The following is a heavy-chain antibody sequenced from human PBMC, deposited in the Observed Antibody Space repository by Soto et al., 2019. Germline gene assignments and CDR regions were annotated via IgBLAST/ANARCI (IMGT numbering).Heavy chain of an antibody. V-gene: IGHV3-21*01. J-gene: IGHJ4*02. CDR2: ISSTTNYI. Sequence: GGSLTLSSASSGFTFTRYSMNWVRQAPGKGLEWVSSISSTTNYIYYADSMKGRFTVSRDNAKNSVYLEMNSLSAEDTAVYYCARESEDLTSNFDYWGQGTLVNVSS. CDR1: GFTFTRYS. CDR3: ARESEDLTSNFDY.